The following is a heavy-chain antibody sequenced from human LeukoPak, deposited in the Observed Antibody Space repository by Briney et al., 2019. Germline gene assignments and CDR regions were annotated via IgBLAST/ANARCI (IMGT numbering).Heavy chain of an antibody. D-gene: IGHD2-2*01. CDR3: ARHSVKSHCTDTTCYRNYFGLDV. V-gene: IGHV4-59*01. CDR1: GGSISSYY. J-gene: IGHJ6*02. Sequence: SETLSLTCTVSGGSISSYYWSWIRQPPGKGLEWIGDIYYTGSTTYNPSLKSRVTISVDTSKNQFSLKVRSVTAADTAVYYCARHSVKSHCTDTTCYRNYFGLDVWGQGTTVTVSS. CDR2: IYYTGST.